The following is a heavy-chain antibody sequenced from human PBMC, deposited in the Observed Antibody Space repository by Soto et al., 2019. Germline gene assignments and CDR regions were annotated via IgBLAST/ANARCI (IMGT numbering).Heavy chain of an antibody. CDR1: GGSISSYN. CDR3: ARVWGGAFDF. CDR2: IYYSGSI. D-gene: IGHD3-10*01. J-gene: IGHJ3*01. V-gene: IGHV4-59*01. Sequence: PSETLSLTCTVSGGSISSYNWSWIRQPPGKGLEWIGYIYYSGSINYNPSLKSRVTISVDTSKNQFSLKLSSVTAADTAVYYCARVWGGAFDFWGQATMVTVSS.